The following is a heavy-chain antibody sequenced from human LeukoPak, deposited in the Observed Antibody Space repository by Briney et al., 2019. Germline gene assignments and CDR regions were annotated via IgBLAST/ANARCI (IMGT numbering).Heavy chain of an antibody. CDR1: XYXFXSYG. J-gene: IGHJ6*03. CDR3: ARDERPRDYYYYYMDV. CDR2: ISAYNGNT. Sequence: VKVXCXXXXYXFXSYGISWVRQAPGQGLEWMGWISAYNGNTNYAQKLQGRGTMTTDTSTSTAYMELRSLRSDDTAVYYCARDERPRDYYYYYMDVWGKGTTVTVSS. D-gene: IGHD6-25*01. V-gene: IGHV1-18*01.